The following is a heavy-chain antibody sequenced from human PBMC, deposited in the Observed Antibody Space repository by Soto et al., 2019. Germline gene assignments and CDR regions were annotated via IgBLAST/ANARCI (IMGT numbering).Heavy chain of an antibody. J-gene: IGHJ6*02. CDR2: ISYDGSNK. Sequence: GGSLRLSCAASGFTFSSYAMHWVRQAPGKGLEWVAVISYDGSNKYYADSVKGRFTISRDNSKNTLYLQMNSLRAEDTAVYYCARDDGPSYYDFWSGYSHDYYYYGMDVWGQGTTVTVSS. D-gene: IGHD3-3*01. V-gene: IGHV3-30-3*01. CDR1: GFTFSSYA. CDR3: ARDDGPSYYDFWSGYSHDYYYYGMDV.